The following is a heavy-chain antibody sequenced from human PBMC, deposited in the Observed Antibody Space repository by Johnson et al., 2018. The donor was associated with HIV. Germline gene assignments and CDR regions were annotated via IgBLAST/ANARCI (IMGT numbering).Heavy chain of an antibody. Sequence: EVQLMESGGGVVKPGGSLRLSCAASGVTISRNYMSWVRQAPGKGLEWVANIKQDGSEKYYADSVKGRFTISRDNSKNTLYLQMNSLRAEDTALYYCAKGGYDSEDAFDIWGQGTMVTVSS. V-gene: IGHV3-7*03. CDR3: AKGGYDSEDAFDI. J-gene: IGHJ3*02. D-gene: IGHD3-22*01. CDR1: GVTISRNY. CDR2: IKQDGSEK.